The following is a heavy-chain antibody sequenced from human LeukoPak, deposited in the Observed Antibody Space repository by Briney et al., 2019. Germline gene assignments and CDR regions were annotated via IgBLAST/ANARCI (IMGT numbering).Heavy chain of an antibody. V-gene: IGHV4-4*07. CDR2: IYTSGSY. CDR1: GGCISSNY. D-gene: IGHD2/OR15-2a*01. J-gene: IGHJ4*02. Sequence: SETLSLTCTVSGGCISSNYWTWIRQPAGKGLEWIGRIYTSGSYNYNPSLNSRVTMSVDTSRNQVSLRVRSVTAADTAVYYCATEGDSTAELAYWGQGTLVTVSS. CDR3: ATEGDSTAELAY.